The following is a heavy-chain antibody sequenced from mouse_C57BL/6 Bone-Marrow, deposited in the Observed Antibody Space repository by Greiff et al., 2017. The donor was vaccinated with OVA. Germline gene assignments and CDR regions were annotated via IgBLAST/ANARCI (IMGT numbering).Heavy chain of an antibody. CDR2: INPNNGGT. J-gene: IGHJ4*01. CDR3: VCLLLRYPYYAMDY. Sequence: EVQLQESGPELVKPGASVKMSCKASGYTFTDYNMHWVKQSHGKSLEWIGYINPNNGGTSYNQKFKGKATLTVNKSSSTAYMELRSLTSEDSAVYYCVCLLLRYPYYAMDYWGQGTSVTVSS. V-gene: IGHV1-22*01. D-gene: IGHD1-1*01. CDR1: GYTFTDYN.